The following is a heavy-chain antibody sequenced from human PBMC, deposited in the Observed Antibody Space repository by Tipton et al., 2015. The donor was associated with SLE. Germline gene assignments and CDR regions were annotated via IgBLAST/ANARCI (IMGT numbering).Heavy chain of an antibody. J-gene: IGHJ5*02. D-gene: IGHD5-18*01. CDR1: GGSISSYY. CDR3: ARAVDTAMVVSWFDP. Sequence: LRLSCTVSGGSISSYYWSWIRQPPGKGLELIGYIYYSGSTNYNPSLKSRVTISVDTSKNQFSLKLSSVTAADTAVYYCARAVDTAMVVSWFDPWGQGTLVTVSS. V-gene: IGHV4-59*01. CDR2: IYYSGST.